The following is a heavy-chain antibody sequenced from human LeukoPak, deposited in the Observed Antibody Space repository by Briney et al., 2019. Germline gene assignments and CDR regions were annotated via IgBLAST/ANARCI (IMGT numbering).Heavy chain of an antibody. CDR1: GFTFSSYA. CDR3: AKMGISILSMTGAFDI. D-gene: IGHD3-3*02. V-gene: IGHV3-23*01. Sequence: GGSLRLSCAASGFTFSSYAMSWVRQAPRKGLEWVSAISGSGGSTYYADSVKGRFTISRDNSKNTLYLQMNSLRAEDTAVYYCAKMGISILSMTGAFDIWGQGTMVTVSS. CDR2: ISGSGGST. J-gene: IGHJ3*02.